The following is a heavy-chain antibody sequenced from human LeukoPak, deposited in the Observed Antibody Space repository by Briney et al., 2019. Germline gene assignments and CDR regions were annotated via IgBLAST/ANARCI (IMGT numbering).Heavy chain of an antibody. Sequence: QPGGSLRLSCAASGFIVSSNYMSWVRQAPGKGLEWVSVIYSDGSTYYADSVKGRFTISRDNAQNSLYLQMNSLRAEDTAVYYCARTGGYYYFDYWGQGALVTVSS. J-gene: IGHJ4*02. D-gene: IGHD1-26*01. CDR1: GFIVSSNY. V-gene: IGHV3-53*01. CDR2: IYSDGST. CDR3: ARTGGYYYFDY.